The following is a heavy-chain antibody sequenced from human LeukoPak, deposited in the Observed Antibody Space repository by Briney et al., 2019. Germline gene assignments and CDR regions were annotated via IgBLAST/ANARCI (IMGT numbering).Heavy chain of an antibody. CDR2: IYYSGST. CDR1: GGSISSYY. CDR3: ACTGYSSGWYGFDY. D-gene: IGHD6-19*01. J-gene: IGHJ4*02. V-gene: IGHV4-59*12. Sequence: KPSETLSLTCTVSGGSISSYYWSWIRQPPGKGLEWIGYIYYSGSTNYNPSLKSRVTISVDTSKNQFSLKLSSVTAADTAVYYCACTGYSSGWYGFDYWGQGTLVTVSP.